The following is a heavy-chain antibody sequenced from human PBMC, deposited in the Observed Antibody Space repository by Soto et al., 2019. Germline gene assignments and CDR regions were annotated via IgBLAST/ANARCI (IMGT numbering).Heavy chain of an antibody. Sequence: VQLLESGGGLIQPGGSLRLSCAASGFTFSYGIHWLRQAPGKGLEWVAYISHDSSNKFYGDSVKGRFTISRDNPKNTQFLQMNSLRAEDTAVYYCAKLVIGYCSGNTCDDYWGQGTLVAVSS. CDR1: GFTFSYG. V-gene: IGHV3-30*18. D-gene: IGHD2-15*01. CDR3: AKLVIGYCSGNTCDDY. CDR2: ISHDSSNK. J-gene: IGHJ4*02.